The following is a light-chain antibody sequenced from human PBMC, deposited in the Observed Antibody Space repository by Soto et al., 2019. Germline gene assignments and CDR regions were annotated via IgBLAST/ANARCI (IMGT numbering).Light chain of an antibody. CDR1: QSVSRSY. CDR3: QQYSSTPHT. Sequence: EIVLTQSPGTLSLSPGQRATLSCRASQSVSRSYLAWYQHKRGQAPRLLMFGTGSRATGIPDRFSGTGSGTDLTLIINRLEPEDFAVYYCQQYSSTPHTFGQGTKVDIK. CDR2: GTG. J-gene: IGKJ2*01. V-gene: IGKV3-20*01.